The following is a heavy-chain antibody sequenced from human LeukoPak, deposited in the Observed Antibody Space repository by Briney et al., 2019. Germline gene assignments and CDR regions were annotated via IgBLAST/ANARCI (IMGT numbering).Heavy chain of an antibody. CDR2: MYYSGST. D-gene: IGHD3/OR15-3a*01. J-gene: IGHJ4*02. Sequence: SETLSLTCTVSGGSISSSSYYWGWIRQTPGKGLEWIGTMYYSGSTNYNPSLKSRVTLPIDTPKNQFSLRLSSVTAADTAVYYCASKSTAWTIDYWGQGTLVTVSS. CDR1: GGSISSSSYY. CDR3: ASKSTAWTIDY. V-gene: IGHV4-39*01.